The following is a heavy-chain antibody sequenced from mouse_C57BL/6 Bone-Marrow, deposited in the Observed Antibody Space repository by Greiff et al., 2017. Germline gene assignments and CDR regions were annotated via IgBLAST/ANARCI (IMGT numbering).Heavy chain of an antibody. CDR1: GYSITSDY. CDR2: ISYSGST. D-gene: IGHD1-1*01. J-gene: IGHJ2*01. Sequence: VQLKESGPGLAKPSQTLSLTCSVTGYSITSDYWNWIRKFPGNKLEYMGYISYSGSTYYNPSLKSRISITRDTSKNQYYLQLNSVTTEDTATYYCARFSRPPRPSYYGSSYGYWGQGTTLTVSS. V-gene: IGHV3-8*01. CDR3: ARFSRPPRPSYYGSSYGY.